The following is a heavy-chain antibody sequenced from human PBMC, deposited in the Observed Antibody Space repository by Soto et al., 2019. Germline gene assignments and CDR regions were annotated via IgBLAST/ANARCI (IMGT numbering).Heavy chain of an antibody. CDR2: ISYDGSNK. J-gene: IGHJ4*02. Sequence: QVQLVESGGGVVQPGRSLRLSCAASGFTFSSSGMHWVRQAPGKGLEWVAVISYDGSNKFYADSVKGRFTISRDNFRNTLYLQMNSLRAKDTAVYYCAKEFHSWNYFDYWGQGTLVTVSS. CDR3: AKEFHSWNYFDY. CDR1: GFTFSSSG. V-gene: IGHV3-30*18. D-gene: IGHD1-20*01.